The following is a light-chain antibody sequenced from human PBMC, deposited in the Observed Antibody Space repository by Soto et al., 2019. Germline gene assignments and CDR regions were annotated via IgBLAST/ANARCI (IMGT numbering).Light chain of an antibody. V-gene: IGKV3-20*01. J-gene: IGKJ4*01. CDR3: QQYDNTPFMYT. CDR2: GAS. Sequence: EIVLTQSPGTLSLSPGERATLSCGASQSVSSSYLAWYQQKPGQAPRLLIFGASTRATSIPDRFSGTRFGADVTLTNIRLEPEDFAVYYCQQYDNTPFMYTLGVGTWVEIK. CDR1: QSVSSSY.